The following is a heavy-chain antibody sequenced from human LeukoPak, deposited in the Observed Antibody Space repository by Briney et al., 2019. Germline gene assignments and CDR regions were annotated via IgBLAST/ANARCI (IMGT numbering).Heavy chain of an antibody. J-gene: IGHJ4*02. CDR1: GFVFSNYA. Sequence: GGSLRLSCAASGFVFSNYAMSWVRQPPGKGLEWVSAISGSAAKAYYADSVKGRFAIPRDNSSNTLFLQMNSLRAEDTALYYCAKTTGRSSRPLDSWGQGTLVTVSS. CDR3: AKTTGRSSRPLDS. V-gene: IGHV3-23*01. CDR2: ISGSAAKA. D-gene: IGHD6-19*01.